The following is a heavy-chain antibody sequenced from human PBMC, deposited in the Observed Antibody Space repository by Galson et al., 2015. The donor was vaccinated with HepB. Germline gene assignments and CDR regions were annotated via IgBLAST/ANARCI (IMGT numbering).Heavy chain of an antibody. D-gene: IGHD2-21*01. CDR3: AREQAYCGGGRCYYYYGMDV. J-gene: IGHJ6*02. V-gene: IGHV3-7*03. CDR1: GFTFSSYW. CDR2: IKQDGSEK. Sequence: SLRLSCAASGFTFSSYWMSWVRQAPGKGLEWVANIKQDGSEKYYVDSVKGRFTISRDNAKNSLYLQRNRLRAEDTAVYYCAREQAYCGGGRCYYYYGMDVWGQGTTVTVSS.